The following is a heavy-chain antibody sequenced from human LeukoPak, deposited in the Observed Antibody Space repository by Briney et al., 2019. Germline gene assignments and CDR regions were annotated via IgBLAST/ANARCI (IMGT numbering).Heavy chain of an antibody. D-gene: IGHD3-3*01. J-gene: IGHJ4*02. Sequence: GGALRLSCAASGFTFSSYGMTWVRQAPGKGLEWVSDISGSGIRRDYEDSVKGRFTISRDNSKNTLFLQMNSLRAEDTAVYYCAKRSGGPSPFDYWGQGTLVPVSS. V-gene: IGHV3-23*01. CDR3: AKRSGGPSPFDY. CDR2: ISGSGIRR. CDR1: GFTFSSYG.